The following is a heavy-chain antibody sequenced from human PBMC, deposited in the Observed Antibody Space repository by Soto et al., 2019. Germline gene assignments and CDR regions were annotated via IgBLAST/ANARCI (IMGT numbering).Heavy chain of an antibody. V-gene: IGHV4-4*02. CDR2: VFHNGDT. CDR1: GDSSSRSGW. D-gene: IGHD6-19*01. Sequence: ASETLSLTCAVSGDSSSRSGWWTWVRQPPGKGLEWIGEVFHNGDTNYNPSLKSRVTMSVDKSTNDFSLKVTSVTAADTAIYYCARVPLRYISSHNFDSWGQGALVTVSS. J-gene: IGHJ4*02. CDR3: ARVPLRYISSHNFDS.